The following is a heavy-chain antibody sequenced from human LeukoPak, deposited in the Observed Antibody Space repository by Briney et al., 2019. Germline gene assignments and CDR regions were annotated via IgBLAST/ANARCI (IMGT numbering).Heavy chain of an antibody. V-gene: IGHV3-33*08. CDR3: ARSLRPHCSSTSCYQIYYYYGMDV. Sequence: GGSLRLSCAASGFTFSTYAMSWVRQAPGKGLEWVAVIWYDGSNKYYADSVKGRFTISRDNSKNTLYLQMNSLRAEDTAVYYCARSLRPHCSSTSCYQIYYYYGMDVWGQGTTVTVSS. CDR1: GFTFSTYA. D-gene: IGHD2-2*01. J-gene: IGHJ6*02. CDR2: IWYDGSNK.